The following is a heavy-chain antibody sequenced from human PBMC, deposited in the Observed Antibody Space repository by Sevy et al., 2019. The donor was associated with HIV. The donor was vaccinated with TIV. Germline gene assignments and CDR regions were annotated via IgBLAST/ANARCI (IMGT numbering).Heavy chain of an antibody. CDR3: ARRYDFSSGYYGFDY. J-gene: IGHJ4*02. CDR1: GYTFTDYY. Sequence: ASVKVSCKTSGYTFTDYYMHWVRQAPGQGLEWMGRINPNSGGTNYPQKFEVRVTMTRDTSISTAYMELNRLTSDDTAVYYCARRYDFSSGYYGFDYWGEGTLVTVSS. D-gene: IGHD3-3*01. V-gene: IGHV1-2*06. CDR2: INPNSGGT.